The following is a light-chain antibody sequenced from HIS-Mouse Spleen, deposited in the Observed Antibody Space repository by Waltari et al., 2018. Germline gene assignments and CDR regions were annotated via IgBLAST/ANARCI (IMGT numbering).Light chain of an antibody. V-gene: IGLV2-11*01. CDR2: DVS. CDR1: SSDVGGYHF. J-gene: IGLJ2*01. Sequence: QSALTQPRSVSGSPGQSVTIPCPGTSSDVGGYHFVSWYQQHPVKAPKLMIYDVSKRPSGVPDRFSGSKSGNTASLTISGLQAEDEADYYCCSYAGSYTLVFGGGTKLTVL. CDR3: CSYAGSYTLV.